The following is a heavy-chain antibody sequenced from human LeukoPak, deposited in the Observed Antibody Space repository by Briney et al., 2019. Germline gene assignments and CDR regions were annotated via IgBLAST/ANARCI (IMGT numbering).Heavy chain of an antibody. J-gene: IGHJ4*02. CDR2: IKQDGSER. CDR1: GFTCSNFY. V-gene: IGHV3-7*03. Sequence: PGGSLRLSGAASGFTCSNFYMSWVRRAPGKGLEWVANIKQDGSERVYGDSVTGRFTMSRDNAKTSVYLHMNSLRAEDTAEYYCARVGGSWYMDHWGQGTLVTVSS. D-gene: IGHD6-13*01. CDR3: ARVGGSWYMDH.